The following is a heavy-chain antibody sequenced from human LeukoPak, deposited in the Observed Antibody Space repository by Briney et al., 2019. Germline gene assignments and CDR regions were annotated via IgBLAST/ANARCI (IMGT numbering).Heavy chain of an antibody. J-gene: IGHJ4*02. CDR1: GFTFSNAW. V-gene: IGHV3-15*01. CDR3: TTQGTSGTGRVDY. Sequence: GGSLRLSCAASGFTFSNAWMTWVRQAPGKGLEWVGHIKSKTDGGSADYAAPVKGRFTISRDDSKNTLYLQMNSLKTEDTAVYYCTTQGTSGTGRVDYWGQGTLVTVSS. D-gene: IGHD1/OR15-1a*01. CDR2: IKSKTDGGSA.